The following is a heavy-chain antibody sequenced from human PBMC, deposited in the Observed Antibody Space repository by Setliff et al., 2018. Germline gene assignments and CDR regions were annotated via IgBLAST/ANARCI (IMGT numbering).Heavy chain of an antibody. CDR1: GFTFTSSA. D-gene: IGHD1-26*01. V-gene: IGHV1-58*01. J-gene: IGHJ4*02. Sequence: GASVKVSCKASGFTFTSSAVQWVRQARGQRLEWIGWIVVGSGNTNYAQKFQEGVTITRDMSTSTAYMELSSLRSEDTAVYYCAADLGIVGATMPFDYWGQGTLVTV. CDR3: AADLGIVGATMPFDY. CDR2: IVVGSGNT.